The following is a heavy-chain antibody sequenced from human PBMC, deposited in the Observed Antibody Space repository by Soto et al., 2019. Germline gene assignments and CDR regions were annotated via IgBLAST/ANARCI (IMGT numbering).Heavy chain of an antibody. CDR1: GFTFSSYS. CDR2: ISSSSSTI. V-gene: IGHV3-48*01. D-gene: IGHD6-6*01. J-gene: IGHJ4*02. CDR3: ASLGIAARQDY. Sequence: EVQLVESGGGLVQPGGSLRLSCAASGFTFSSYSMNWVRQAPGKGLEWVSYISSSSSTIYYADSVKGRFTISRDNAKNSLYLQMTSLRAEDTAVYYCASLGIAARQDYWGQGTLVTVSS.